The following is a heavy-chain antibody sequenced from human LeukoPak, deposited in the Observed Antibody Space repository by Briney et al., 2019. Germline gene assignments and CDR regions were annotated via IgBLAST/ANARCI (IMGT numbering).Heavy chain of an antibody. CDR1: GFAFSSYA. CDR3: ARDSGYDYFDY. J-gene: IGHJ4*02. D-gene: IGHD5-12*01. Sequence: GGSLRLSCAASGFAFSSYAMHWVRQAPGKGLEWVAVISYDGSNKYYADSVKGRFTISRDNSKNTLYLQMNSLRAEDTAVYYCARDSGYDYFDYWGQGTLVTVSS. CDR2: ISYDGSNK. V-gene: IGHV3-30*04.